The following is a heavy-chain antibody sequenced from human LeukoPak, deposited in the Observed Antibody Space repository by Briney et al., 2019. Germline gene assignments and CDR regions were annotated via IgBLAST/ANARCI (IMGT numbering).Heavy chain of an antibody. D-gene: IGHD6-19*01. CDR2: IYHSGST. J-gene: IGHJ4*02. CDR1: GYSISSGCY. CDR3: ARPLGAVAGWGAYFDY. Sequence: SETLSLTCTVSGYSISSGCYWGWIRQPPGKGLEWIGSIYHSGSTNYNPSLKSRVTISVDTSKNQFSLKLGSVTAADTAVYYCARPLGAVAGWGAYFDYWGQGTLVTVSS. V-gene: IGHV4-38-2*02.